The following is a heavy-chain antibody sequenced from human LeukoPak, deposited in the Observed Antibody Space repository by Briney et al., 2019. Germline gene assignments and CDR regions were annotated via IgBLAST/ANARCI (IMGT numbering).Heavy chain of an antibody. CDR1: GGTFSSYA. D-gene: IGHD3-22*01. CDR2: IIPIFGTA. CDR3: ARDSAGQPDYYDSSGYFDY. J-gene: IGHJ4*02. V-gene: IGHV1-69*13. Sequence: SVKASCKASGGTFSSYAISWVRQAPGQGLEWMGRIIPIFGTANYAQKFQGRVTITPDESTSTAYMELSSLRSEDTAVYYCARDSAGQPDYYDSSGYFDYWGQGTLVTVSS.